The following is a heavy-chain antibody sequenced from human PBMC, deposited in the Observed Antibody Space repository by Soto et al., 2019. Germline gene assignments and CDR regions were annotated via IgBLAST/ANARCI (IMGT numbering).Heavy chain of an antibody. D-gene: IGHD2-2*01. J-gene: IGHJ5*02. Sequence: SETLSLTCTVSGGSISSYYWSWIRQPPGKGLEWIGYIYYSVSTNYNPSLKSRVTISVDTSKNQFSLKLSSVTAADTAVYYCARHGDCSSTSCYRGTDWFDPWGQGTPVTVSS. CDR1: GGSISSYY. V-gene: IGHV4-59*01. CDR2: IYYSVST. CDR3: ARHGDCSSTSCYRGTDWFDP.